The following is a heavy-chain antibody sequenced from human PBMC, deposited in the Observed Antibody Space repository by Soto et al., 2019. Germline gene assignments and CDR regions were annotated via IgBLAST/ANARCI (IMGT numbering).Heavy chain of an antibody. CDR2: IYYSGST. V-gene: IGHV4-39*01. Sequence: SETLSLTCPVSGGSISSSSYYWGWIRQPPGKGLEWIGSIYYSGSTYYNPSLKSRVTISVDTSKNQFSLKLSSVTAADTAVYYCASGYDILTGYPRGDYYGMDVWGPGTTVTVAS. CDR3: ASGYDILTGYPRGDYYGMDV. J-gene: IGHJ6*02. CDR1: GGSISSSSYY. D-gene: IGHD3-9*01.